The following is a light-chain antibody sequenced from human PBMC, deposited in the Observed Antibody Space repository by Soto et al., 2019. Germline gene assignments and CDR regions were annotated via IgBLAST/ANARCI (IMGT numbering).Light chain of an antibody. CDR3: QQRSSWPLT. CDR2: DAS. Sequence: EIVLTQSPATLSLSPGERATLSCRASQSVSSYLAWYQQKPGQAPRLLIYDASNRATGIPARFSGSGSGTDFTLTIRSLEPEDFAVYYCQQRSSWPLTFGGGTKVEIK. J-gene: IGKJ4*01. V-gene: IGKV3-11*01. CDR1: QSVSSY.